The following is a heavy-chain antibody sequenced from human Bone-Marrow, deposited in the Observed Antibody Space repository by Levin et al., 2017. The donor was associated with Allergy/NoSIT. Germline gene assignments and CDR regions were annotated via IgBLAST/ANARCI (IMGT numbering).Heavy chain of an antibody. V-gene: IGHV3-33*01. CDR1: FFPFLLSF. J-gene: IGHJ6*02. D-gene: IGHD6-13*01. CDR2: IWNDGSNI. CDR3: AREAREIAAGGYYYYGMDV. Sequence: LSFSSSFFPFLLSFLHWVRQAPGKGLEWVALIWNDGSNIYYGDSVKGRFTISLSPSKNTLYLEMNSLSVEDTAVYYCAREAREIAAGGYYYYGMDVWGQGTTVTVSS.